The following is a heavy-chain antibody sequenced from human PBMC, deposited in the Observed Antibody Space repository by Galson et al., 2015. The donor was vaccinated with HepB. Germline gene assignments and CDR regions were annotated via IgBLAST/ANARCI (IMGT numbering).Heavy chain of an antibody. Sequence: QSGAEVKKPGESLRISCKGSGYSFTSYWISWVRQMPGKGLEWMGRIDPSDSYTNYSPSFQGHVTISADKSISTAYLQWSSLKASDTAMYYCARPIDDYGDRIGLGYWGQGTLVTVSS. CDR1: GYSFTSYW. J-gene: IGHJ4*02. V-gene: IGHV5-10-1*01. CDR2: IDPSDSYT. D-gene: IGHD4-17*01. CDR3: ARPIDDYGDRIGLGY.